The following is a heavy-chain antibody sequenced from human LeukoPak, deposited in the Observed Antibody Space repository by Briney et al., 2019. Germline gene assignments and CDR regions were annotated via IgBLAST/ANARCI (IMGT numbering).Heavy chain of an antibody. J-gene: IGHJ4*02. Sequence: PGGSLRLSCAASGFTFSSYGMHWVRQAPGKGLEWVAVIWYDGSNKYYADSVKGRFTISSANSKNTLFLLMTSPRAEATAEYYCAKDSTGTVDYWGEGNLVTVSS. CDR1: GFTFSSYG. CDR2: IWYDGSNK. V-gene: IGHV3-33*06. CDR3: AKDSTGTVDY. D-gene: IGHD1-1*01.